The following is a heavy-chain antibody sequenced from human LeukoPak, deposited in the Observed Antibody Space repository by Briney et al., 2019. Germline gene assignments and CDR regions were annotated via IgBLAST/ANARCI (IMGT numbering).Heavy chain of an antibody. CDR3: AKAEGYDILTGLDY. CDR2: IGASGGST. V-gene: IGHV3-23*01. Sequence: GSLRLSCATSGFTFSSYAMSWVRQAPGKGLEWVSGIGASGGSTYYADSVKGRFTISRDNSKNTLYLQMNSLRTEDTAVYYCAKAEGYDILTGLDYWGQGTLVTVSS. D-gene: IGHD3-9*01. J-gene: IGHJ4*02. CDR1: GFTFSSYA.